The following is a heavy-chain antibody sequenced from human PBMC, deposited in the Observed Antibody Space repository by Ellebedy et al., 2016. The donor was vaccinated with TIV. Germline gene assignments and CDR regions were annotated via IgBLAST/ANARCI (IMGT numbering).Heavy chain of an antibody. CDR1: GFTFSSYW. CDR2: ISNDGSST. Sequence: PGGSLRLSCAASGFTFSSYWMHWVRQAPGKGLVWVSRISNDGSSTFYAGSVKGRFTISSDNAKNMLFLQMNSLRAEDTAVYYCARALAGTRNGFDIWGQGTMVTVSS. CDR3: ARALAGTRNGFDI. D-gene: IGHD6-19*01. V-gene: IGHV3-74*01. J-gene: IGHJ3*02.